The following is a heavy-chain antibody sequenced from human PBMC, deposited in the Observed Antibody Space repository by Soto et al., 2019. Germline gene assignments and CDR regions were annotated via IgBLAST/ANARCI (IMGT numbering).Heavy chain of an antibody. D-gene: IGHD3-10*01. CDR3: AREPPLPRIRGALSYYYYGMDV. V-gene: IGHV1-69*13. J-gene: IGHJ6*02. CDR1: GGTFSSYA. Sequence: ASVKVSCKASGGTFSSYAISWVRQAPGQGLEWMGGIIPIFGTANYAQKFQGRVTITADESTSTAYMELSSLRSEDTAVYYCAREPPLPRIRGALSYYYYGMDVWGQGTTVTVSS. CDR2: IIPIFGTA.